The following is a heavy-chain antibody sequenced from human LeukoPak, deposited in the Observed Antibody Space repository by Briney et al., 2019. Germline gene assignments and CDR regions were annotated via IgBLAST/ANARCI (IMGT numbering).Heavy chain of an antibody. CDR1: GGSFSGYY. J-gene: IGHJ4*02. CDR3: ASLRLGELSPAFQFDY. V-gene: IGHV4-34*01. CDR2: INHSGST. D-gene: IGHD3-16*02. Sequence: PSETLSLTCAVYGGSFSGYYWSWIRQPPGKGLEWIGEINHSGSTNYNPSLKSRVTISVDTSKNQFSLKLSSVTAADTAVYYCASLRLGELSPAFQFDYWGQGTLVTVSS.